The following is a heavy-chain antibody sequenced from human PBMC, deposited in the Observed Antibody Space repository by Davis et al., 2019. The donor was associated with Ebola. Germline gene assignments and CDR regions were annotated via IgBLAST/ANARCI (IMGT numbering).Heavy chain of an antibody. D-gene: IGHD3-16*01. CDR1: GGSISSGSFY. Sequence: MPSETLSLTCTVSGGSISSGSFYWGWIRQPPGKGLEWIGSIYHSGSTYYNPSLKSRVTISVDTSKNQFSLKLSSVTAADTAVYYCARGDMITFGVVWRLGGMDVWGQGTTVTVSS. V-gene: IGHV4-39*07. CDR2: IYHSGST. J-gene: IGHJ6*02. CDR3: ARGDMITFGVVWRLGGMDV.